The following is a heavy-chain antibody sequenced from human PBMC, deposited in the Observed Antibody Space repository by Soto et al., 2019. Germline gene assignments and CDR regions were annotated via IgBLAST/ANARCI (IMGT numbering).Heavy chain of an antibody. CDR1: GFTFSSYG. CDR2: ISYDGSNK. V-gene: IGHV3-30*18. CDR3: AKDSDIVVPEDYYYYYGMDV. D-gene: IGHD2-2*01. Sequence: GGSLSLSCAASGFTFSSYGMHWVRQAPGKGLEWVAVISYDGSNKYYADSVKGRFTISRDNSKNTLYLQMNSLRAEDTAVYYCAKDSDIVVPEDYYYYYGMDVWGQGTTVTVSS. J-gene: IGHJ6*02.